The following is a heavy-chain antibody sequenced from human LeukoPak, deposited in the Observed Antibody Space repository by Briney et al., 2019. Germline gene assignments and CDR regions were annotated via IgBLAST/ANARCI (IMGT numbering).Heavy chain of an antibody. J-gene: IGHJ4*02. CDR1: RFTLSSYA. D-gene: IGHD2-15*01. CDR2: ISYDGSNK. CDR3: AKAPVTTCSGAYCYPFDY. Sequence: GGSLRLSCAASRFTLSSYAMHWVRQAPGKGLEWVAVISYDGSNKYYADSVKGRFTISRDNSKNTLYLQMNSLRAGDAAVYYCAKAPVTTCSGAYCYPFDYWSQGTLVTVSS. V-gene: IGHV3-30*04.